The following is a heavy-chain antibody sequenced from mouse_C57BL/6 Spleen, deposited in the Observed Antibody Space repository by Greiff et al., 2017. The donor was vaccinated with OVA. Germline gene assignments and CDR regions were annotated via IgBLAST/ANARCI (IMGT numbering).Heavy chain of an antibody. J-gene: IGHJ2*01. CDR3: TGDYYGNYEVFDY. D-gene: IGHD2-1*01. V-gene: IGHV6-3*01. CDR2: IRLKSDNYAT. Sequence: EVKVEESGGGLVQPGGSMKLSCVASGFTFSNYWMNWVRQSPEQGLEWVAQIRLKSDNYATHYAESVKGRFTISRDKSKSSVYLQMNNLRAEDTGIYYCTGDYYGNYEVFDYWGQGTTLTVSS. CDR1: GFTFSNYW.